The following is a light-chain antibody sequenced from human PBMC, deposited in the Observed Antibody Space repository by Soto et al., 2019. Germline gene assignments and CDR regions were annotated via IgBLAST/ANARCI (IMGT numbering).Light chain of an antibody. CDR3: QQYGSSSFT. CDR2: GAS. V-gene: IGKV3-20*01. Sequence: ESVLTQSPGTLSLSPGERATLSCRASQSVSSSYLAWYQQKPGQAPRLLIYGASSRATGIPDRFSGSGSGTDFTLTISRLEPEDFAVYYCQQYGSSSFTFGGGTKVDIK. CDR1: QSVSSSY. J-gene: IGKJ4*01.